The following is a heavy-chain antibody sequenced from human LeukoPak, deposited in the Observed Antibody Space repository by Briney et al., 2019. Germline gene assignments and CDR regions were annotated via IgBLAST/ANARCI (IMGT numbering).Heavy chain of an antibody. V-gene: IGHV4-34*01. Sequence: SETLSLTCAVYGGSFSGYYWSWIRQPPGKGLEWIGEINHSGSTNYNPSLKSRVTISVDTSKNQFSLRLSSVTAADTAVYYCARERYDFWSGYFREIDYWGQGTLVTVSS. CDR1: GGSFSGYY. J-gene: IGHJ4*02. CDR2: INHSGST. CDR3: ARERYDFWSGYFREIDY. D-gene: IGHD3-3*01.